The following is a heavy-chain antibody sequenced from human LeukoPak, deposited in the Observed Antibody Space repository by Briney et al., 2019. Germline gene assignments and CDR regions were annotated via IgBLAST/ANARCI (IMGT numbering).Heavy chain of an antibody. CDR2: ISACNGNT. J-gene: IGHJ5*02. V-gene: IGHV1-18*01. CDR3: GRDSAALVAVAGKANWFDP. D-gene: IGHD6-19*01. Sequence: ASVKVSCKASGYTFTSYGISWGRQAPGQGLEWMGWISACNGNTNYVQKLQGSVTMTTDTSKSKAYMQLRSLRSDDTAVYYCGRDSAALVAVAGKANWFDPWGQGTLVTVSS. CDR1: GYTFTSYG.